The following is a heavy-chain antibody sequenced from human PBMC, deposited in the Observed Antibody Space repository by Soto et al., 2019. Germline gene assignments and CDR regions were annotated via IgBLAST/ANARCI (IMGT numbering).Heavy chain of an antibody. D-gene: IGHD3-22*01. V-gene: IGHV1-3*01. Sequence: AASVKVSCKASGYTFTSYAMHWVRQAPGQRLEWMGWINAGNGNTKYSQKFQGRVTITRDTSASTAYMELSSLRSEDTAVYYCARDNSLQLWLADSSGYPDYWGQGTLVTVSS. CDR1: GYTFTSYA. J-gene: IGHJ4*02. CDR2: INAGNGNT. CDR3: ARDNSLQLWLADSSGYPDY.